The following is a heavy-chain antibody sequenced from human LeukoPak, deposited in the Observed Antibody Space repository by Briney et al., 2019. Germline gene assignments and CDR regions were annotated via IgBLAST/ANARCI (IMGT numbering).Heavy chain of an antibody. J-gene: IGHJ4*02. CDR3: ASGQLSGEGFDS. CDR2: IYTRGTA. V-gene: IGHV3-66*01. Sequence: PGGSLRVSCAASGFTLSGNYMTWVRQAPGKGLEWVSVIYTRGTADYADSVKGRLIISRDTSKNTLNLQMNSLRAEDTAVYYCASGQLSGEGFDSWGQGTLVTVSS. CDR1: GFTLSGNY. D-gene: IGHD1-1*01.